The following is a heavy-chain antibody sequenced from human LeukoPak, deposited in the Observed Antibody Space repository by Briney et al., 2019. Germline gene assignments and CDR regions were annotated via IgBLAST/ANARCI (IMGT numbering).Heavy chain of an antibody. D-gene: IGHD4-23*01. CDR2: IKQDGSEK. CDR1: GFTFSSYG. V-gene: IGHV3-7*01. CDR3: AIDSGRWSRVNYFDY. Sequence: PGGSLRLSCAASGFTFSSYGMSWVRQAPGKGLEWVANIKQDGSEKYYVDSVKGRFTISRDNAKNSLYLQMNSLRAEDTAVYYCAIDSGRWSRVNYFDYWGQGTLVTVSS. J-gene: IGHJ4*02.